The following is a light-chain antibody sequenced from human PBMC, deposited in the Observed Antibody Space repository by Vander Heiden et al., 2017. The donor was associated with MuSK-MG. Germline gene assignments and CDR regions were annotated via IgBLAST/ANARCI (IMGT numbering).Light chain of an antibody. CDR2: LGS. V-gene: IGKV2-28*01. CDR1: QSLLHSNGYNY. Sequence: DIVMTQSPLSLPVTPGEPASISCRSSQSLLHSNGYNYLDWYLQKPGQSPQLLIYLGSNLAYGVPDRFSGSGSGTDFTLKSSRVEAEDVGVYYCMQALQTKTFGQGTKLEIK. CDR3: MQALQTKT. J-gene: IGKJ2*01.